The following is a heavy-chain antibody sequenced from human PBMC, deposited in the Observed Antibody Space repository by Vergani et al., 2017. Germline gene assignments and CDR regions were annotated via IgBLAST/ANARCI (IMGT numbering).Heavy chain of an antibody. V-gene: IGHV3-30*03. CDR2: ISYDGTQK. CDR1: GFTSSYYG. CDR3: ATKSCGTPGCQIGYFRE. Sequence: QVHLVESGGGVVQPGRSLRLSCVVSGFTSSYYGMHCVRQAPGKGLEWVAVISYDGTQKYYADSVKGRFTISRDNSKSTLYLQMNCLRTEDTAVYYCATKSCGTPGCQIGYFREWGQGTLVTVSS. J-gene: IGHJ1*01. D-gene: IGHD1-1*01.